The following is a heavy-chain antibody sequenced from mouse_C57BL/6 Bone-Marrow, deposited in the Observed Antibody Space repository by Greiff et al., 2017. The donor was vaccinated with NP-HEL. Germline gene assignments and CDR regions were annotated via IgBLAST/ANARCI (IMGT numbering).Heavy chain of an antibody. D-gene: IGHD1-1*01. V-gene: IGHV1-26*01. CDR1: GYTFTDYY. Sequence: VQLQQSGPELVKPGASVKISCKASGYTFTDYYMNWVKQSHGKSLEWIGDINPNNGGTSYNQKFKGKATLTVDTSSSSAYMELRSLTSEDSAVYYCARTTVVGALDYWGQGTSVTVSS. CDR2: INPNNGGT. J-gene: IGHJ4*01. CDR3: ARTTVVGALDY.